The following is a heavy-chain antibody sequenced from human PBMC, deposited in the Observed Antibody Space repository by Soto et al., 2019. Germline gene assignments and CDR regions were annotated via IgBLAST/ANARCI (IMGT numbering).Heavy chain of an antibody. D-gene: IGHD3-22*01. J-gene: IGHJ5*02. CDR1: GGSISSYY. Sequence: SETLSLTCTVSGGSISSYYWSWIRQPPGKGLEWIGYIYYSGSTNYNPSLKSRVTISVDTSKNQFSLKLSSVTAADTAVYYCARGLRGYYYWFDPWGQGTLVTIS. CDR3: ARGLRGYYYWFDP. CDR2: IYYSGST. V-gene: IGHV4-59*01.